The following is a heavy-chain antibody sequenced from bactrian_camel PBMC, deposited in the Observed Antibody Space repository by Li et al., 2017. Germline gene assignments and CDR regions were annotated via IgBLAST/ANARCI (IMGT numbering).Heavy chain of an antibody. CDR2: IDSGGGVT. CDR1: GFSISTYG. V-gene: IGHV3S40*01. D-gene: IGHD2*01. J-gene: IGHJ6*01. Sequence: PLVESGGGLVQPGGSLRLSCAVSGFSISTYGMSWFRQAPGKGLEWVSGIDSGGGVTDYADSVKGRFTISRDNAKNTVYLQMNSLKPEDTAVYYCAAEDGGVVITTCPSGEFGYWGQGTQVTVS. CDR3: AAEDGGVVITTCPSGEFGY.